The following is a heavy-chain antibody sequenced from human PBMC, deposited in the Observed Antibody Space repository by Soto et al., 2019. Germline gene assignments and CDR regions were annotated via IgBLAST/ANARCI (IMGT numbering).Heavy chain of an antibody. J-gene: IGHJ4*02. CDR1: GYTFTNYD. CDR3: ARSLRYCSGASCSYYFDF. CDR2: MNPNTGNT. D-gene: IGHD2-15*01. Sequence: ASVKVSCKASGYTFTNYDINWVRRATGQGLEWMGWMNPNTGNTGYAQKFQGRVTMTRNTSISTAYMDLSSLRAEDTAMYYCARSLRYCSGASCSYYFDFWGQGTLVTSPQ. V-gene: IGHV1-8*01.